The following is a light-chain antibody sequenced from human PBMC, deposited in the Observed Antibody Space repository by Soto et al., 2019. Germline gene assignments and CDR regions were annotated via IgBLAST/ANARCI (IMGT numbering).Light chain of an antibody. CDR1: QTVSNNY. J-gene: IGKJ1*01. Sequence: EIVLTQSPGTLSLSPGERATLSCRASQTVSNNYLAWYQQQPGQAPRLLIYDASSRATGIPDRFSGRGSGTDFTLTISSLEPEDFAVYYCQQFRDSPHTFGQGTKVDIK. CDR2: DAS. CDR3: QQFRDSPHT. V-gene: IGKV3-20*01.